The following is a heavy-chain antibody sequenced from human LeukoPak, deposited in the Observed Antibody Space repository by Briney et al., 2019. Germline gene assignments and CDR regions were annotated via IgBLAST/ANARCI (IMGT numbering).Heavy chain of an antibody. CDR3: AGTYYYDSSGYRGAFDI. J-gene: IGHJ3*02. V-gene: IGHV4-4*02. D-gene: IGHD3-22*01. Sequence: SETLSLTCDVSGGSISSSNWWSWVRPPPGKGLEWIGEIYHSGSTNYNPSLKSRVTISVDKSKNQFSLKLSSVTAADTAVYYCAGTYYYDSSGYRGAFDIWGRGTMVTVSS. CDR1: GGSISSSNW. CDR2: IYHSGST.